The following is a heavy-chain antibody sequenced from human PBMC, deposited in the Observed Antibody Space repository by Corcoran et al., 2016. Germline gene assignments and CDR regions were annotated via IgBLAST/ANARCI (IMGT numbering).Heavy chain of an antibody. CDR2: IWYDGSNK. D-gene: IGHD3-22*01. Sequence: QVQLVESGGGVVQPGRSLRLSCAASGFTFSSYGMHWVRQAPGKGLEWVAVIWYDGSNKYYADSVKGRFTISRDNSKNTLYLQMNSLRAEYTAVYYCARSDSSGYYYVGTGNVDYWGQGTLVTVSS. V-gene: IGHV3-33*01. J-gene: IGHJ4*02. CDR1: GFTFSSYG. CDR3: ARSDSSGYYYVGTGNVDY.